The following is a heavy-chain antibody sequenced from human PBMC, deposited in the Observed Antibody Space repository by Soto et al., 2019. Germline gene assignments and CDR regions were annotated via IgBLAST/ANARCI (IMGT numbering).Heavy chain of an antibody. V-gene: IGHV3-53*01. J-gene: IGHJ2*01. D-gene: IGHD3-22*01. CDR3: AIARSSTMIVVTTHWYFDL. CDR1: GLTVSANY. Sequence: EVQLVESGGGLIQPGGSLRLSCAASGLTVSANYMNWVRQAPGKGLEWVSLLYSGGTAYYADSVRGRFTISRDNSKNTLYLQMNSLRVEDTAVYFCAIARSSTMIVVTTHWYFDLWGRGTLVTVSS. CDR2: LYSGGTA.